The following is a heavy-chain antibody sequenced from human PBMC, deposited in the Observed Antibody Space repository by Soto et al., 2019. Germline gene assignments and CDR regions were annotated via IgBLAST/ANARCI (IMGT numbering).Heavy chain of an antibody. D-gene: IGHD6-13*01. CDR1: GFTFSSYW. CDR3: ARDTAPYSSSFDY. V-gene: IGHV3-7*05. Sequence: GGSLRLSCAASGFTFSSYWMSWVRQAPGKGLEWVANIKQDGSEKYYVDSVKGRFTISRDNAKNSLYLQMNSLRAEDTAVYYCARDTAPYSSSFDYWGQGTLVTVSS. J-gene: IGHJ4*02. CDR2: IKQDGSEK.